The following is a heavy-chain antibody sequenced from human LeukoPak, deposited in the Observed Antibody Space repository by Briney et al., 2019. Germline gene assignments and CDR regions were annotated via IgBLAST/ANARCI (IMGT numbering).Heavy chain of an antibody. CDR3: ARDYAVPYYYYYMDV. V-gene: IGHV4-61*02. J-gene: IGHJ6*03. D-gene: IGHD4-17*01. CDR2: IYTSGST. Sequence: PSQTLSLTCTVSGGSISSGSYYWSWIRQPAGKGLEWIGRIYTSGSTNYNPSLKSRLTISVDTSKNQFALKLSSVTAADAGVYYCARDYAVPYYYYYMDVWGKGTTVTVSS. CDR1: GGSISSGSYY.